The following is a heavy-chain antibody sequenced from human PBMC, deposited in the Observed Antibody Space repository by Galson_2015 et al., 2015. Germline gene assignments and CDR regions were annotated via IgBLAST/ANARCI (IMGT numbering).Heavy chain of an antibody. D-gene: IGHD2-2*02. J-gene: IGHJ4*02. CDR3: ARDPGIYRSSTSCYNY. Sequence: SLRLSCAASGFTSSSYSMNWVRQAPGKGLEWVSYISSSSSTIYYADSVKGRFTISRDNAKNSLYLQMNSLRDEDTAVYYCARDPGIYRSSTSCYNYWGQGTLVTVSS. CDR1: GFTSSSYS. V-gene: IGHV3-48*02. CDR2: ISSSSSTI.